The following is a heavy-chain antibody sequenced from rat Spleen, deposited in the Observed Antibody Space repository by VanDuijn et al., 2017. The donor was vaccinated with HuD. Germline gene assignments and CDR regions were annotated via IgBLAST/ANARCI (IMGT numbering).Heavy chain of an antibody. CDR1: GFTFSDFD. CDR3: TREARGAQPPFDY. V-gene: IGHV5S23*01. D-gene: IGHD3-1*01. CDR2: ISNAAGKV. Sequence: EVQLVESGGGLVQPGRSLNLSCEASGFTFSDFDMAWVRQAPAKGLEWVASISNAAGKVYYPDSVKGRFTISRDNAKSTLYLQMNSLRSEDTATYYCTREARGAQPPFDYWGQGVMVTVSS. J-gene: IGHJ2*01.